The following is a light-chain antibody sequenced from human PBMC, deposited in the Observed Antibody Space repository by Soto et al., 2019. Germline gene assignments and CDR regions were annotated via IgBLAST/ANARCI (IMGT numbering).Light chain of an antibody. Sequence: QAVLTQPPSASGTPGQRVTISCSGSSSNIGSNTVNWYQQLPATAPKLLIYSNNQRRSGVPDRFSSSKSGTSASLAISGLQSEDEADYYCAAWDDSLNGVVFGGGTKLTVL. J-gene: IGLJ2*01. CDR1: SSNIGSNT. V-gene: IGLV1-44*01. CDR3: AAWDDSLNGVV. CDR2: SNN.